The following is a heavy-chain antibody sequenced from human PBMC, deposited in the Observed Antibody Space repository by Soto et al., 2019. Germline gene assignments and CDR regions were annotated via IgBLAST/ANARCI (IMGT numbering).Heavy chain of an antibody. D-gene: IGHD2-2*01. CDR1: GVRFSNYA. J-gene: IGHJ4*01. Sequence: VSRRLPCATSGVRFSNYAMACLRHSPVALLDLFSGTSGSGGSTNYREFVKCRFVISXDSXMNTLYLQMSSLRAEDTALYFCECRPAXHSSRHDFD. CDR3: ECRPAXHSSRHDFD. V-gene: IGHV3-23*01. CDR2: TSGSGGST.